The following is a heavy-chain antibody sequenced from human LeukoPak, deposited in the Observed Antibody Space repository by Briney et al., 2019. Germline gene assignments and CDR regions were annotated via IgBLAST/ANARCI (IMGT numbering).Heavy chain of an antibody. CDR3: ARGIAAAGVDVFGGFDP. D-gene: IGHD6-13*01. CDR2: ISSSGSGDNT. CDR1: GVTLSTYA. J-gene: IGHJ5*02. Sequence: GGSLRLSCAASGVTLSTYAMSWARQAPGKGLEWVSGISSSGSGDNTYYADSVKGRFTISRDNSKNTLYLQMNSLRAEDTAVYYCARGIAAAGVDVFGGFDPWGQGTLVTVSS. V-gene: IGHV3-23*01.